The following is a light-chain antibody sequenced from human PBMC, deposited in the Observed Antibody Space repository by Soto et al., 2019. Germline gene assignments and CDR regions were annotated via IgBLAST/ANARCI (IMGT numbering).Light chain of an antibody. CDR1: QSLVHSDGIAY. Sequence: EVVVTQSQLSLPVTLGQPASISCRSNQSLVHSDGIAYFSWFQQRPGRSPRRLIYKVSNRDSGVPARFSGSGSGTDFALKISRVEAEDVGVYYCMQGTHWPITFGQGTRLAIK. CDR3: MQGTHWPIT. J-gene: IGKJ5*01. V-gene: IGKV2-30*02. CDR2: KVS.